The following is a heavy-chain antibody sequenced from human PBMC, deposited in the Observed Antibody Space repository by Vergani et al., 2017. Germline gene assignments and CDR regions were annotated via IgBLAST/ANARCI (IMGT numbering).Heavy chain of an antibody. D-gene: IGHD5-18*01. CDR2: INHSGST. V-gene: IGHV4-34*01. CDR3: ARASRGYSYGGLREFDP. Sequence: QVQLQQWGAGLLKPSETLSLTCAVYGGSFSGYYWSWIRQPPGKGLEWFGEINHSGSTNYNPSLKSRVPISVDTSTDQFSLKLSYVTAADTAVYYFARASRGYSYGGLREFDPWGQGTLVTVSS. J-gene: IGHJ5*02. CDR1: GGSFSGYY.